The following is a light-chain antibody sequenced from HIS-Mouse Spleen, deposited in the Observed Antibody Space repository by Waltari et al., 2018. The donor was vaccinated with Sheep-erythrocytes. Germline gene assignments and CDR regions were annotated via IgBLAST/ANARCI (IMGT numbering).Light chain of an antibody. J-gene: IGLJ1*01. Sequence: QSALTQPRSVSGSPGQSVTISCTGTSRDFGCYNYVSWYQQHPGKAPKLMIYDVSKRPSGVPDRFSGSKSGNTASLTISGLQAEDEADYYCCSYAGSYNHVFATGTKVTVL. V-gene: IGLV2-11*01. CDR2: DVS. CDR1: SRDFGCYNY. CDR3: CSYAGSYNHV.